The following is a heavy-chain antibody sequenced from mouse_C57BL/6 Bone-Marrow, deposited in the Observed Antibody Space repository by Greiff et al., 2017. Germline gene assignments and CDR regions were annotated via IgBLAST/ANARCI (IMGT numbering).Heavy chain of an antibody. V-gene: IGHV1-39*01. Sequence: EVQLQESGPELVKPGASVKISCKASGYSFTDYNMNWVKQSNGKSLEWIGVINPNYGTTSYNQKFKGKAPLTVDQSSSTASMQLNSLTSEDSAVYSYASYDYGSRPLYYFDYWGQGTTLTVSS. CDR2: INPNYGTT. CDR1: GYSFTDYN. CDR3: ASYDYGSRPLYYFDY. J-gene: IGHJ2*01. D-gene: IGHD1-1*01.